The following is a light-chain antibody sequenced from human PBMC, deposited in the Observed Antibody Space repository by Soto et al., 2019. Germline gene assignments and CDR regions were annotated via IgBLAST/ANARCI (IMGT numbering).Light chain of an antibody. CDR3: QQSYTIPWM. CDR2: AAS. Sequence: DIHMTQSPSSLSAFVGDRVTITCRAGQTISNYVNGYQQKQGKAPKVLIYAASTLQSGVPSRFSGSGSGADFTLTISSLQPEDFATYYCQQSYTIPWMFGQGTKVEIK. CDR1: QTISNY. J-gene: IGKJ1*01. V-gene: IGKV1-39*01.